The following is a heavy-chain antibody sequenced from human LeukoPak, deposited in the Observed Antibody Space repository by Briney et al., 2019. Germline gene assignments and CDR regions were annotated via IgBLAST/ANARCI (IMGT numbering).Heavy chain of an antibody. CDR1: GLSFSSFA. J-gene: IGHJ4*02. V-gene: IGHV3-23*01. Sequence: GGSLRLSCAASGLSFSSFAMSWVRQGPARGLEWVSSIRGNGDTFYADSVKGRFTLFSDSSTNTVYFQLNNLRVEDTAIYYCAKASWVSSTDAVWWGQGTLVTVSS. CDR3: AKASWVSSTDAVW. D-gene: IGHD3-16*01. CDR2: IRGNGDT.